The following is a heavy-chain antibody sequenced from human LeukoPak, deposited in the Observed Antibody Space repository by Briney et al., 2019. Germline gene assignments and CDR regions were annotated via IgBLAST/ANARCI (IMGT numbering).Heavy chain of an antibody. Sequence: SETLSLTCTVSGASISSYYWSWIRQPAGKALEWIGRIYVTGSTTYNPSLESRVTMSLDTSKNHFSLELRSVTAADTAVYYCARIPKGYCSGGSCYPYFDYWGQGTLVTVSS. D-gene: IGHD2-15*01. CDR1: GASISSYY. CDR3: ARIPKGYCSGGSCYPYFDY. CDR2: IYVTGST. V-gene: IGHV4-4*07. J-gene: IGHJ4*02.